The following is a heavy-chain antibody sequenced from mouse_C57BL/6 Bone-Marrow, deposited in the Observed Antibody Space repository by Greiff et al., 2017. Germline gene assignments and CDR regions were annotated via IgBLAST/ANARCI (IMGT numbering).Heavy chain of an antibody. D-gene: IGHD2-4*01. V-gene: IGHV5-4*01. Sequence: EVQVVESGGGLVKPGGSLKLSCAASGFTFSSYAMSWVRQTPEKRLEWVATISDGGSYTYYPDNVKGRFTIARDNAKNNLYLQMSHLKSEDTAMYYCARESTIYYDYDGWFAYWGQGTLVTVSA. J-gene: IGHJ3*01. CDR2: ISDGGSYT. CDR1: GFTFSSYA. CDR3: ARESTIYYDYDGWFAY.